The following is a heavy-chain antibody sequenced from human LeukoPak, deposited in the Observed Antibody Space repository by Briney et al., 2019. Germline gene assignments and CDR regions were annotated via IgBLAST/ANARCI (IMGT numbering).Heavy chain of an antibody. CDR1: GYTFTGYY. J-gene: IGHJ5*02. D-gene: IGHD6-19*01. CDR2: SNPNSGGT. V-gene: IGHV1-2*02. Sequence: ASVKVSCKASGYTFTGYYMHWVRQAPGQGLEWMGWSNPNSGGTNYAQKFQGRVTMTRDTSISTAYMELSRLRSDDTAVYYCARVGVYSSGRYETPGNWFDPWGQGTLVTVSS. CDR3: ARVGVYSSGRYETPGNWFDP.